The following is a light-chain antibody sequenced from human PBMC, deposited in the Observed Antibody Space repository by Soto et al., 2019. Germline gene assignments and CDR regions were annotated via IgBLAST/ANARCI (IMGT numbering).Light chain of an antibody. Sequence: EIAMTQSPGTLSVSPGERATLSCGASQNIRSNLAWYKQKHGQAPRLLIYETSIRAPGIPARLSGSGSGTEFTLTISRLQPEDVATYDGQQVNSIPFTFGPGTKVDIK. CDR1: QNIRSN. V-gene: IGKV3-15*01. CDR2: ETS. CDR3: QQVNSIPFT. J-gene: IGKJ3*01.